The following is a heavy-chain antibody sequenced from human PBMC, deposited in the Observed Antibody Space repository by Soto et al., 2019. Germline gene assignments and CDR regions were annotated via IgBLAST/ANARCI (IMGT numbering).Heavy chain of an antibody. V-gene: IGHV1-18*04. CDR3: ARVYGSGTQSACFFDY. CDR2: ISAYKRNT. D-gene: IGHD3-10*01. Sequence: QVQLVQSGAEVKKPGASVKVSCKTSGYTFASSGISWVRQAPGQGLEWMGWISAYKRNTNYAQKLQGRLTMTTDSSTSTAYMELRSLRSDDTAVYYCARVYGSGTQSACFFDYWGQGTLVTVSS. J-gene: IGHJ4*02. CDR1: GYTFASSG.